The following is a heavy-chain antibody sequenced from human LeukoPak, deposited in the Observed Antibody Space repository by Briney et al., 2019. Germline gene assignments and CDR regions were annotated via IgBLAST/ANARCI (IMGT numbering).Heavy chain of an antibody. D-gene: IGHD3-22*01. CDR1: GGIFSSYA. CDR2: IIPIFDTT. J-gene: IGHJ4*02. CDR3: ARGRDDNSGYYYGSYDY. V-gene: IGHV1-69*01. Sequence: ASVKVSCKASGGIFSSYAISWVRQAPGQGLEWMGGIIPIFDTTNYAQKFLGRVTITADESTSTAYMELSSLRSEDAAVYYCARGRDDNSGYYYGSYDYWGQGTLVTVSS.